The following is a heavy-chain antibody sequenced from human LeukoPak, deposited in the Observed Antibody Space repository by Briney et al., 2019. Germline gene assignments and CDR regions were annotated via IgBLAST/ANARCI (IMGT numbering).Heavy chain of an antibody. J-gene: IGHJ4*02. CDR2: IYYSGDS. CDR3: AGHIVIHSEHYFDY. Sequence: SETLSLTCAVSGGTFTTSYMSWIRQPPGKGLEWIGRIYYSGDSNYNPSLKSRATISADTSKNQFSLNLTSVTAADTAVYYCAGHIVIHSEHYFDYWGPGTLVTVSS. V-gene: IGHV4-59*01. CDR1: GGTFTTSY. D-gene: IGHD2-21*01.